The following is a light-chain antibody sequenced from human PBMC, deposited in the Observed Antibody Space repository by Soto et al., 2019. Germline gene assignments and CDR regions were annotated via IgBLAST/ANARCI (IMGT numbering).Light chain of an antibody. Sequence: DIQMTQSPPSLSASVGDRVTSTCRASQSISSYLNWYQQKPGKAPNLLIYAASSLQSGVPSRFSGSGSGTDFTVAISSLQPEDFATYYCEQSYSTHHTFGGGPVLEIK. CDR2: AAS. CDR1: QSISSY. V-gene: IGKV1-39*01. J-gene: IGKJ2*01. CDR3: EQSYSTHHT.